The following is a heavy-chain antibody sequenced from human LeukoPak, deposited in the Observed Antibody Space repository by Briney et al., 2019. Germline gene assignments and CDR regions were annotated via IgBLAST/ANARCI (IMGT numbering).Heavy chain of an antibody. J-gene: IGHJ4*02. V-gene: IGHV3-48*03. D-gene: IGHD5-18*01. CDR3: AGADQLWLGYFDY. Sequence: GGSLRLSCAASGVTFSSYEMNWVRQARGKGVEGVSYISSSGSTIDYADSVKGRFTISRDTAKTSLSLQMNSLRAEDTAFYYCAGADQLWLGYFDYWGQGTLVTVSS. CDR2: ISSSGSTI. CDR1: GVTFSSYE.